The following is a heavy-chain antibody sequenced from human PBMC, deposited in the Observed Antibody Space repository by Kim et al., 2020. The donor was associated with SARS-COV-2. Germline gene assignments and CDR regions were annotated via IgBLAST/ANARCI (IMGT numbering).Heavy chain of an antibody. CDR1: GFTFSDYY. D-gene: IGHD2-2*01. Sequence: GGSLRLSCAASGFTFSDYYMSWIRQAPGKGLEWVSYISSSSSYTNYADSVKGRFTISRDNAKNSLYLQMNSLRAEDTAVYYCARSVGCSSTSCYGLFDYWGQGTLVTVSS. CDR3: ARSVGCSSTSCYGLFDY. V-gene: IGHV3-11*03. J-gene: IGHJ4*02. CDR2: ISSSSSYT.